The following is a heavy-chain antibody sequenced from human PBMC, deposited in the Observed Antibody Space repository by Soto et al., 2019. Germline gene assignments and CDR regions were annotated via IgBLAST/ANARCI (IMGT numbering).Heavy chain of an antibody. CDR3: ARRLANGMDV. Sequence: QVQLVQSGAEVKKPGSSVKVSCKASGCTFSSYTISWVRQAPGQGLEWMGRIIPILGIANYAQKFQGRVTITADKSTSTAYMELSSLRSEDTALYYGARRLANGMDVLGQGTTVTVSS. J-gene: IGHJ6*02. D-gene: IGHD3-22*01. V-gene: IGHV1-69*02. CDR2: IIPILGIA. CDR1: GCTFSSYT.